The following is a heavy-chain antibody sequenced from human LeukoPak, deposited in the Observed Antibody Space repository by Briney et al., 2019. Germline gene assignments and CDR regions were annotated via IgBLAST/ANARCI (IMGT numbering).Heavy chain of an antibody. D-gene: IGHD5-12*01. J-gene: IGHJ4*02. CDR2: IKQDGSEK. V-gene: IGHV3-7*05. CDR1: RLTFSIYW. CDR3: AREGGYGGFFYY. Sequence: PGGSLRLSCAPSRLTFSIYWMPWVRHAPGGGREWLGNIKQDGSEKYYVGSVKGRFTISRDNTKKSLYLQMNSLRAEYMAVYYCAREGGYGGFFYYWVQGTLV.